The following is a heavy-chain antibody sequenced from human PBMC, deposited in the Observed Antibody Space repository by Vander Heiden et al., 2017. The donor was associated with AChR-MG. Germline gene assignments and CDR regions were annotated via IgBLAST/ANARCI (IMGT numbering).Heavy chain of an antibody. CDR2: ISWNSGSI. CDR3: ASSFARSSSWYSGYYYGMDV. CDR1: GFTFDDYA. Sequence: EVQLVASGGGLVQPGRSLRLSCAASGFTFDDYAMHGVRQAPGKGLEWVSGISWNSGSIGYADSVKGRFTISRDNAKNSLYLQMNSLRAEDTALYYCASSFARSSSWYSGYYYGMDVWGQGTTVTVSS. J-gene: IGHJ6*02. D-gene: IGHD6-13*01. V-gene: IGHV3-9*01.